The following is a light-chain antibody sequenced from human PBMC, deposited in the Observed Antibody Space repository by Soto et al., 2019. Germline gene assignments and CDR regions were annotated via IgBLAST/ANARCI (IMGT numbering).Light chain of an antibody. V-gene: IGKV3D-20*01. J-gene: IGKJ4*01. CDR3: QQANSFPLT. CDR1: QSVRSSY. CDR2: DAS. Sequence: EIVLTQSPATLSFSPGERATLSCXXSQSVRSSYLAWYQQKPGLAPRLLIYDASNRPAGIPDRFSGSGSGTDFTLTISSLQPEDFATYYCQQANSFPLTFGGGTKVDIK.